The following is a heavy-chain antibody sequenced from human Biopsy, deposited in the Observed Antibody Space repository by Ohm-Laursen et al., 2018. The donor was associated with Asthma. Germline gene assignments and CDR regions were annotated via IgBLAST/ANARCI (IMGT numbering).Heavy chain of an antibody. V-gene: IGHV3-30*03. J-gene: IGHJ4*02. D-gene: IGHD6-19*01. Sequence: SLRFSCAASGFTFSSFGMHWVRQAPGKGLEWVACISYDGSNKYYADSVKGRSTISRDNSKNPLYLQMNSLRAEDTAVYYCSREEPTSGWYQGSILRWGQGTLVTVSS. CDR2: ISYDGSNK. CDR3: SREEPTSGWYQGSILR. CDR1: GFTFSSFG.